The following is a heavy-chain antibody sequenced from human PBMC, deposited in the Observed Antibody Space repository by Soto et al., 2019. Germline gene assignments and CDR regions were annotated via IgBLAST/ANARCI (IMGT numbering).Heavy chain of an antibody. CDR1: GGSISSGGYY. Sequence: QVQLQESGPGLVKPSQTPSLTCTVSGGSISSGGYYWSWIRQHPGKGLEWIGYIYYSGSTYYNPSLKSRVTISVDTSKNQFSLKLSSVTAADTAVYYCARGQKNWNYVLFFDYWGQGTLVTVSS. CDR3: ARGQKNWNYVLFFDY. J-gene: IGHJ4*02. D-gene: IGHD1-7*01. CDR2: IYYSGST. V-gene: IGHV4-31*03.